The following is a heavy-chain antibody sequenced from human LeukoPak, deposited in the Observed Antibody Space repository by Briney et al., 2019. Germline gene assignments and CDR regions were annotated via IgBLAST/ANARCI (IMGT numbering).Heavy chain of an antibody. CDR1: GFTFSSYA. D-gene: IGHD3-16*01. V-gene: IGHV3-23*01. Sequence: DPGGSLRLSCAASGFTFSSYAMHWVRQAPGKGLEWVSAISGSGGSTYYADSVKGRFTISRDNSKNTLYLQMHSLRGGDTAVYYCAKDSGNRGYYDYVWGSRPFDFWGQGTLVSVSS. CDR3: AKDSGNRGYYDYVWGSRPFDF. J-gene: IGHJ4*02. CDR2: ISGSGGST.